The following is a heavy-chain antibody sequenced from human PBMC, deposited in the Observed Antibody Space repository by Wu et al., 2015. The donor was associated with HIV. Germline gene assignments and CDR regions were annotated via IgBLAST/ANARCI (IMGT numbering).Heavy chain of an antibody. CDR1: GYTFTSYG. J-gene: IGHJ2*01. Sequence: VQLVQSGAEVKKPGASVKVSCKASGYTFTSYGISWVRQAPGQGLEWMGWISGYNDNTNYAQKVQGRVTMTTDPSTSTAYMELRSLRSDDTAVYYCARDDYYDSSGLGLLWYFDLWGRGHPGHCLL. V-gene: IGHV1-18*01. CDR2: ISGYNDNT. CDR3: ARDDYYDSSGLGLLWYFDL. D-gene: IGHD3-22*01.